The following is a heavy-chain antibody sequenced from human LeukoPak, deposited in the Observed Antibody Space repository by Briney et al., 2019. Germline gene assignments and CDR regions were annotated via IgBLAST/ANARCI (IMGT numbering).Heavy chain of an antibody. Sequence: GESLKISCKGSGYSFTTYCIAWVRQMPGKGLEGRGIIYPGDSDTIYSPSFRGQVTISAHKSISTADLQWSSLKASDTAMYYCERLRHTGNTLGPFDYWGQGSLVTVSS. J-gene: IGHJ4*02. D-gene: IGHD1-1*01. V-gene: IGHV5-51*01. CDR1: GYSFTTYC. CDR3: ERLRHTGNTLGPFDY. CDR2: IYPGDSDT.